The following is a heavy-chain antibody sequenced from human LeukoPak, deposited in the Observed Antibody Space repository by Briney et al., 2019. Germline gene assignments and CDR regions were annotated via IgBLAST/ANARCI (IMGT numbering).Heavy chain of an antibody. V-gene: IGHV3-23*01. Sequence: GGSLRLSCAASGFTFSSYAMSWVRQAPGKGLEWVSASGSGAYTYYADSVKGRLTISRDNSKNTLYLQMNSLRAEDTAVYYCAKDDGLAAAGTSFDYWGQGTLVTVSS. D-gene: IGHD6-13*01. CDR3: AKDDGLAAAGTSFDY. J-gene: IGHJ4*02. CDR2: SGSGAYT. CDR1: GFTFSSYA.